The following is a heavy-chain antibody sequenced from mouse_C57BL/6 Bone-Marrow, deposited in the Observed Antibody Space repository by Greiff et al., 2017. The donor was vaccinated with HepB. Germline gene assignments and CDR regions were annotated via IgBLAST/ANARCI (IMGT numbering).Heavy chain of an antibody. CDR2: IDPSDSYT. V-gene: IGHV1-50*01. Sequence: VQLQQPGAELVKPGASVKLSCKASGYTFTSYWMQWVKQRPGQGLEWIGEIDPSDSYTNYNQKFKGKATLTVDTSSRTAYMQLSSLTSEDSAVYYCARGVTTVVANWDGFAYWGQGTLVTVSA. J-gene: IGHJ3*01. CDR1: GYTFTSYW. D-gene: IGHD1-1*01. CDR3: ARGVTTVVANWDGFAY.